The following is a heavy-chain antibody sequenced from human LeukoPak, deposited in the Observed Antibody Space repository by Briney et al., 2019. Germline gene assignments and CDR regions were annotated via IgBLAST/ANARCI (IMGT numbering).Heavy chain of an antibody. CDR1: GFTFSSYS. CDR2: IKEDGSEI. J-gene: IGHJ4*02. V-gene: IGHV3-7*01. CDR3: ATDRGWLQFDY. D-gene: IGHD5-24*01. Sequence: GGSLRLSCAASGFTFSSYSMNWVRQAPGKGLEWVANIKEDGSEINYIDSVKGRFIISRDNAKNLLCLQMNSLRAEDTAVYYCATDRGWLQFDYWGQGTLVTVSS.